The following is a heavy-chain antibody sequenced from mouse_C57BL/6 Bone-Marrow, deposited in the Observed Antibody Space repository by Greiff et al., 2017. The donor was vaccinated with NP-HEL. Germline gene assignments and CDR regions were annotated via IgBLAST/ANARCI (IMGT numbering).Heavy chain of an antibody. D-gene: IGHD3-2*02. Sequence: LVESGPELVKPGASVKISCKASGYAFSSSWMNWVKQRPGKGLEWIGRIYPGDGDTNYNGKFKGKATLTADKSSSTAYMQLSSLTSEDSAVYFCARLLRLRFAYWGQGTLVTVSA. CDR3: ARLLRLRFAY. V-gene: IGHV1-82*01. CDR1: GYAFSSSW. CDR2: IYPGDGDT. J-gene: IGHJ3*01.